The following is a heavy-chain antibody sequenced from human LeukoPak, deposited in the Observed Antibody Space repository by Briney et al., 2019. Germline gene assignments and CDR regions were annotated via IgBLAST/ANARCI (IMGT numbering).Heavy chain of an antibody. D-gene: IGHD6-13*01. Sequence: PGGSLRLTCAASGFTFSDYYMSWIRQAPGKGLEWVSYISSSSSYTNYADSVKGRFTISRDNAKNSLYLQMNSLRAEDTAVYYCARKVKGIAAAVDWFDPWGQGTLVTVSS. CDR2: ISSSSSYT. J-gene: IGHJ5*02. V-gene: IGHV3-11*03. CDR3: ARKVKGIAAAVDWFDP. CDR1: GFTFSDYY.